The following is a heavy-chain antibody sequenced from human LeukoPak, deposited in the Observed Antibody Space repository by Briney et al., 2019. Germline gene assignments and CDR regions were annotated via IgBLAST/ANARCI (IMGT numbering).Heavy chain of an antibody. J-gene: IGHJ6*02. V-gene: IGHV1-18*04. Sequence: ASVKVSCKASGYTFTSYYMHWVRQAPGQGLEWMGWISAYNGNTNYAQKLQGRVTMTTDTSTSTAYMELRSLRSDDTAVYYCARWGIQLWYGMDVWGQGTTVTVSS. CDR3: ARWGIQLWYGMDV. CDR2: ISAYNGNT. D-gene: IGHD5-18*01. CDR1: GYTFTSYY.